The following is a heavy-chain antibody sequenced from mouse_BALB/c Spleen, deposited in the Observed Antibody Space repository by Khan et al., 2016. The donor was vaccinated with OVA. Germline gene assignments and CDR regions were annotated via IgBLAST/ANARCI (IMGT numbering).Heavy chain of an antibody. J-gene: IGHJ3*01. V-gene: IGHV1-77*01. CDR1: GYTFSDYY. D-gene: IGHD4-1*01. CDR3: ARSGTGSFLY. Sequence: VQLQESGAELARPGASVKLSCKASGYTFSDYYINWVKQRTGQGLEWIGEIYHGRGNTYYNEKFKGKATLTADKSSSKAYMQFSSLTSEDSAVYFCARSGTGSFLYWGQGTLVTVSA. CDR2: IYHGRGNT.